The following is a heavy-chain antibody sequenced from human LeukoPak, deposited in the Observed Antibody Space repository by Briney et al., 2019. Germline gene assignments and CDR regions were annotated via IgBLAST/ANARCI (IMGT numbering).Heavy chain of an antibody. V-gene: IGHV3-23*01. D-gene: IGHD1-26*01. CDR1: GFTFDDYG. J-gene: IGHJ5*02. CDR3: AKEVIVGATRGNWFDP. Sequence: PGGSLRLSCAASGFTFDDYGMSWVRQAPGKGLEWVSAISGSGGSTYYADSVKGRFTISRDNSKNTLYLQMNSLRAEDTAVYYCAKEVIVGATRGNWFDPWGQGTLVTVSS. CDR2: ISGSGGST.